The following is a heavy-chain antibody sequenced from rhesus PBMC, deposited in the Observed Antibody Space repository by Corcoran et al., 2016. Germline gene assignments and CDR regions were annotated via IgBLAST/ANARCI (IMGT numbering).Heavy chain of an antibody. V-gene: IGHV1-111*02. CDR1: GYTFIAYY. J-gene: IGHJ4*01. CDR2: VDPEDGEA. Sequence: EVQLVQSGAEVKKPGASVKIACKASGYTFIAYYLNWVRQVPGKGLEWMGRVDPEDGEAIHAQKFQDRVTITADTSTDTAYMELNSRRSEDTALYYCATAALDYWGQGVPVTVSS. CDR3: ATAALDY.